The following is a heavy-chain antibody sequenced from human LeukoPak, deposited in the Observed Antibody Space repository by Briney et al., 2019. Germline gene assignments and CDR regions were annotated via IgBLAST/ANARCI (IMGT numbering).Heavy chain of an antibody. CDR3: ARGEYQLLQGAFDI. D-gene: IGHD2-2*01. V-gene: IGHV4-4*07. CDR2: ICSSGST. Sequence: SETLSLTCTVSGGSISNFYWSWIRQPAGNGLEWIGRICSSGSTNYNPSLKSRVTMSVDTSKNQFSLYPSFVTAADTAVYYCARGEYQLLQGAFDIWGQGTMVTVSS. J-gene: IGHJ3*02. CDR1: GGSISNFY.